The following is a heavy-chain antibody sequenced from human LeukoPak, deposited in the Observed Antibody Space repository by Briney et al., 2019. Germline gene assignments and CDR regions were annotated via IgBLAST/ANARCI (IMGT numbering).Heavy chain of an antibody. CDR3: ARLYYYDNSGYYYSA. J-gene: IGHJ5*02. D-gene: IGHD3-22*01. V-gene: IGHV4-39*07. CDR2: INQSGST. CDR1: GGSISSSSYY. Sequence: SETLSLTCTVSGGSISSSSYYWNWIRQPPGKGLEWIGEINQSGSTNYNPSLKSRVTISVDTSKNQFSLRLSSVTAADTAVYYCARLYYYDNSGYYYSAWGQGTLVTVSS.